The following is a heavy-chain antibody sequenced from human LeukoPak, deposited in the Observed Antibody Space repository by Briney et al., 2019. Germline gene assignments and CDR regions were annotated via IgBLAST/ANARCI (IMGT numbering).Heavy chain of an antibody. D-gene: IGHD3-22*01. CDR2: IYPGDSDT. V-gene: IGHV5-51*01. CDR1: GYSFTSYW. J-gene: IGHJ4*02. CDR3: AGSRGYHVYYSDY. Sequence: GESLKISCKGSGYSFTSYWIGWVRQMPGKGLEWMGIIYPGDSDTRYSPFFQGQVTITADTSITTAYLQWSSLQASDTAMYYCAGSRGYHVYYSDYWGQGTLVTVSS.